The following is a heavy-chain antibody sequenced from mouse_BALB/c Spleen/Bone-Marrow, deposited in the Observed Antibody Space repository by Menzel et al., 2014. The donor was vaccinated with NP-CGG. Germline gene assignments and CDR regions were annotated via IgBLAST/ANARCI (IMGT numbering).Heavy chain of an antibody. CDR1: GFTFSSYG. V-gene: IGHV5-6*02. CDR2: ISSGGSYT. J-gene: IGHJ4*01. CDR3: ARRRDFYTMDY. Sequence: EVMLVESGGNLVKPGGSLKLSCAASGFTFSSYGMSWVRQTPDKRLEWVATISSGGSYTYYPDSVKGRFTISRDNAKNTLYLQMSSLKSEDTAMYYCARRRDFYTMDYWGQRTSVAGSS.